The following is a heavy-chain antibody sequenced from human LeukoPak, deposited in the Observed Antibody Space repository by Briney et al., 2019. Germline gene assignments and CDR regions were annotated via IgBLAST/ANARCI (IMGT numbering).Heavy chain of an antibody. CDR1: GFTFSSYA. CDR3: ANLPSVLLWFGELI. V-gene: IGHV3-23*01. CDR2: ISGSGGST. D-gene: IGHD3-10*01. Sequence: GGSLRLSCAASGFTFSSYAMSWVRQAPGKGLEWVSAISGSGGSTYYADSVKGRFTISRDNSKNTLYLQMNSLRAEDTAVYYCANLPSVLLWFGELIWGQGTLVTVSS. J-gene: IGHJ4*02.